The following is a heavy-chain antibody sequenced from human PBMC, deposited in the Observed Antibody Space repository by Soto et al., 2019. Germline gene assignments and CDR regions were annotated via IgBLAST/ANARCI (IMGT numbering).Heavy chain of an antibody. Sequence: GGSLRLSCAASGFTFSSYEMNWVRQDPAEGLEWVSYISTSGSTIYYADSVKGRFTISSDNAKNALYLQMNSLRAEDKAVYYCARDYGDIVVVPAAHGKPDFGVATTDAFDIWGEGTMVTVSS. CDR3: ARDYGDIVVVPAAHGKPDFGVATTDAFDI. CDR1: GFTFSSYE. D-gene: IGHD2-2*01. V-gene: IGHV3-48*03. CDR2: ISTSGSTI. J-gene: IGHJ3*02.